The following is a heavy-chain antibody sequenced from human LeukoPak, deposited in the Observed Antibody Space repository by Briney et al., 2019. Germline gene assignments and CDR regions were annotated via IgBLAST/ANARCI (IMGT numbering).Heavy chain of an antibody. CDR1: GGSFSGYY. D-gene: IGHD2-2*01. V-gene: IGHV4-34*01. J-gene: IGHJ6*02. Sequence: SETLSLTCAVYGGSFSGYYWSWIRQPPGKGLEWIGEINHSGSTNYNPSLKSRVTISVDTFKNQFSLKLSSVTAADTAVYYCARAKYLYCSSTSCYGGYYYYGMDVWGQGTTVTVSS. CDR2: INHSGST. CDR3: ARAKYLYCSSTSCYGGYYYYGMDV.